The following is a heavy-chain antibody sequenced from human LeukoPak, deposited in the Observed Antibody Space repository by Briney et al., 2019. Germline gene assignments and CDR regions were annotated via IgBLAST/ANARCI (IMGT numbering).Heavy chain of an antibody. CDR1: GGSISSYY. D-gene: IGHD3-3*01. Sequence: SETLSLTCTVSGGSISSYYWSWIRQPPGKGLEWIGYIYYSGSTNYNPPLKSRVTISVDTSKNQFSLKLSSVTAADTAVYYCARLSLKVLEWSPTKGKETHYFDYWGQGTLVTVSS. CDR2: IYYSGST. CDR3: ARLSLKVLEWSPTKGKETHYFDY. J-gene: IGHJ4*02. V-gene: IGHV4-59*01.